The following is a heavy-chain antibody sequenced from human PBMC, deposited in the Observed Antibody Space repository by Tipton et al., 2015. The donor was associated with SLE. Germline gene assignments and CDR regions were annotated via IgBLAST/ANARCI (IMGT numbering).Heavy chain of an antibody. Sequence: GSLRLSCAASGFTFSSYAMSWVRQAPGKGLEWVSTISGSGGSTYYADSVKGRFTISRDNSKNTLYLQMNSLRAEDTAVYYCAGLNWNPVEEAGDYWGQGTLVTVSS. J-gene: IGHJ4*02. V-gene: IGHV3-23*01. CDR1: GFTFSSYA. CDR2: ISGSGGST. CDR3: AGLNWNPVEEAGDY. D-gene: IGHD1-1*01.